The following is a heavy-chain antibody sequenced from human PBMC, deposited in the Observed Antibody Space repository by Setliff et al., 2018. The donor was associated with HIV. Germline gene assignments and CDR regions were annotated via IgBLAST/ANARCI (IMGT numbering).Heavy chain of an antibody. V-gene: IGHV3-23*03. D-gene: IGHD2-21*01. Sequence: GGSLRLSCAASGFTFSSFAMTWVRQAPGKGLEWVSIIYTDDSNTYYAESVKGRFTISRDNSKNTLYLQMNSLRAEDAAVYYCAKHFLLWSNAFHIWGQGTMVTVSS. CDR3: AKHFLLWSNAFHI. CDR1: GFTFSSFA. J-gene: IGHJ3*02. CDR2: IYTDDSNT.